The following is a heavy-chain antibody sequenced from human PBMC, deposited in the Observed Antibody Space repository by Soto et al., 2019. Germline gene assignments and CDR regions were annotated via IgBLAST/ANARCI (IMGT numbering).Heavy chain of an antibody. CDR2: ISWNSGSI. CDR1: GFTFDDYA. V-gene: IGHV3-9*01. D-gene: IGHD6-6*01. J-gene: IGHJ6*03. CDR3: AKDGSEYSSSLVYYMDV. Sequence: DVQLVESGGGLVQPGRSLRLSCAASGFTFDDYAMHWVRQAPGKGLEWVSGISWNSGSIGYADSVKGRFTISRDNAKNSLYLQMNSLRAEDTALYYCAKDGSEYSSSLVYYMDVWGKGTTVTVSS.